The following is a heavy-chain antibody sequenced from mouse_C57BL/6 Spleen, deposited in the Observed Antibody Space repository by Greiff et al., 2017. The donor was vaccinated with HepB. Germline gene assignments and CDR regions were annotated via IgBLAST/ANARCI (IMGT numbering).Heavy chain of an antibody. V-gene: IGHV1-42*01. D-gene: IGHD4-1*01. CDR2: INPSTGGT. Sequence: VQLQQSGPELVKPGASVKISCKASGYSFTGYYMNWVKQSPEKSLEWIGEINPSTGGTTYNQKFKAKATLTVDKSSSTAYMQLKSLTSEDSAVYYWARSGGNWDVRYFDVWGTGTTVTVSS. J-gene: IGHJ1*03. CDR3: ARSGGNWDVRYFDV. CDR1: GYSFTGYY.